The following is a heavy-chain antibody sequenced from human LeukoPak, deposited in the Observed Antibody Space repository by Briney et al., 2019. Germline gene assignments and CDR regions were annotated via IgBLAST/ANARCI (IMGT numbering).Heavy chain of an antibody. V-gene: IGHV3-48*01. CDR2: ISRSSANI. CDR3: ARVWQDYSNADY. CDR1: GFTFSSFN. D-gene: IGHD4-11*01. J-gene: IGHJ4*02. Sequence: GGSLRLSCAASGFTFSSFNMNWVRQAPGKGPEWVSYISRSSANIHYADSMRGRFAISRDNAKNSLYLQMNSLRAEDTAIYCCARVWQDYSNADYWGQGTPVTVSS.